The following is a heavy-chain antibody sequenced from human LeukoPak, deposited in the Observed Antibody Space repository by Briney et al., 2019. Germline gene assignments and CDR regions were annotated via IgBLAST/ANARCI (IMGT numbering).Heavy chain of an antibody. CDR2: INHSGST. D-gene: IGHD1-26*01. V-gene: IGHV4-34*01. CDR1: GGSFSGYY. Sequence: PSETLSLTCAVYGGSFSGYYWSWIRQPPGKGLEWIGEINHSGSTNYNPSLKSRVTISVDTSKNQFSLKLSSVTAADTAVYYCARSYGSSYFDLWGRGTLVTVSS. CDR3: ARSYGSSYFDL. J-gene: IGHJ2*01.